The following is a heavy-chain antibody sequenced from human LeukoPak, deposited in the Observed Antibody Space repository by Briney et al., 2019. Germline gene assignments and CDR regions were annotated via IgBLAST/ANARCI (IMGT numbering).Heavy chain of an antibody. Sequence: GGSLRLSCAASGFTFSSYGMHWVRQAPGKGLEWVAFIRYDGSNKYYADFVKGRFTISRDNSKNTLYLQMNSLRAEDTAVYYCAKEYCSSTSCYVSDWGQGTLVTVSS. CDR2: IRYDGSNK. CDR3: AKEYCSSTSCYVSD. V-gene: IGHV3-30*02. J-gene: IGHJ4*02. D-gene: IGHD2-2*01. CDR1: GFTFSSYG.